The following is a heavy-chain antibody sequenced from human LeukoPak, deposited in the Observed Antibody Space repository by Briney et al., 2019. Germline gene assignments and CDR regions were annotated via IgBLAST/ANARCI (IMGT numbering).Heavy chain of an antibody. CDR1: GGTFSSYA. J-gene: IGHJ6*03. CDR2: IIPIFGTA. CDR3: ARDRGYSSSWYPYYYYYYMDA. D-gene: IGHD6-13*01. Sequence: ASVKVSCKASGGTFSSYAVSGVRQAPGQGLEWMGGIIPIFGTANYALKFQGRVTITADKSTSTAYMELSSLRSEDTAVYYCARDRGYSSSWYPYYYYYYMDAWGKGTTVTVSS. V-gene: IGHV1-69*06.